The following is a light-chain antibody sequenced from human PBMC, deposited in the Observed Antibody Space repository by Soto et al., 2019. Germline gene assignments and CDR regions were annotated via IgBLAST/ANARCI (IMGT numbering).Light chain of an antibody. V-gene: IGLV2-14*01. CDR2: EVS. CDR1: TSDIGAYDY. Sequence: QSVLAQPASVSGSPGQSITIPCTGTTSDIGAYDYVSWYQQHPGKAPKLMIYEVSNRPSGVSNRSSGSKSGNTASLTISGLQAEDEADYYCSSYTSSTFYVFGTGTKVTVL. CDR3: SSYTSSTFYV. J-gene: IGLJ1*01.